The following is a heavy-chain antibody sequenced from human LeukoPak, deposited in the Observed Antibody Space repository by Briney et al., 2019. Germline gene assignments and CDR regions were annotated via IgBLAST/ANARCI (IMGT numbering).Heavy chain of an antibody. V-gene: IGHV4-39*01. CDR3: ARLSPIVGATYYFDY. CDR2: IYYSGST. CDR1: GGSISSSSYY. J-gene: IGHJ4*02. Sequence: ASETLSLTCTVSGGSISSSSYYWGWIRQPPGKGLEWIGSIYYSGSTYYNPSLKSRVTISVDTSKNQFSLKLSSVTAADTAVYYCARLSPIVGATYYFDYWGQGTLVTVSS. D-gene: IGHD1-26*01.